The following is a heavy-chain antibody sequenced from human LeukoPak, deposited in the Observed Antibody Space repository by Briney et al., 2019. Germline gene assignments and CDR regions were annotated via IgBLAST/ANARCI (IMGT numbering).Heavy chain of an antibody. CDR3: ARGYYYDSSGYFPTFDY. Sequence: SETLSLTWTVSGGSISSYYWSWIRQPPGEGLEWIGYIFYSGSTNYNPSLKSRVTISVDPSKNQLSLKLSSVTAADTAVYYCARGYYYDSSGYFPTFDYWRQGTLVTVSS. CDR1: GGSISSYY. CDR2: IFYSGST. D-gene: IGHD3-22*01. V-gene: IGHV4-59*01. J-gene: IGHJ4*02.